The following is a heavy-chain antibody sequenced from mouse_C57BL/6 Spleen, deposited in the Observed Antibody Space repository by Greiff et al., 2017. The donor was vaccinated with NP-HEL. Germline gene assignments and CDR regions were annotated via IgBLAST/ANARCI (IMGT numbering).Heavy chain of an antibody. Sequence: VQLQQSDAELVKPGASVKISCKVSGYTFTDHTIHWMKQRPEQGLEWIGYIYPRDGSTKYNEKFKGKATLTADKASSTAYMQLNSLTSEDSSVYFCTGSAGPAWGAWFAYWGQGTLVTVSA. CDR2: IYPRDGST. CDR3: TGSAGPAWGAWFAY. CDR1: GYTFTDHT. V-gene: IGHV1-78*01. D-gene: IGHD4-1*01. J-gene: IGHJ3*01.